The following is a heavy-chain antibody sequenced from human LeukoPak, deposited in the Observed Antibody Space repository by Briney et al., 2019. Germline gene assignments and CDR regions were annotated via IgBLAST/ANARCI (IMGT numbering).Heavy chain of an antibody. D-gene: IGHD3-10*01. CDR2: IYDSGST. V-gene: IGHV4-59*01. J-gene: IGHJ5*02. Sequence: SETLSLTCTVSGGSIKSYYWSWIRQPPGKGLEWIGYIYDSGSTNYNPFLKSRVTISLDAAKDQFSLRLISVTAADTAVYYCARDRHGSGSAHSFDPWGKGILVTVSS. CDR3: ARDRHGSGSAHSFDP. CDR1: GGSIKSYY.